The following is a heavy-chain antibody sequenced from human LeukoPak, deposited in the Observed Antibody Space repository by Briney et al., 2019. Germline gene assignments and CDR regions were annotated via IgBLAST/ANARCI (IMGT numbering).Heavy chain of an antibody. CDR1: GGSISSGGYY. J-gene: IGHJ5*02. Sequence: NPSETLSLTFTVSGGSISSGGYYWTWIRQHPGKGLEWIGFIYYSGSTFYNPSLKSRVTISVDTSKNQFSLKLSSVTAADTAVYYCARAPLYGGHADWFDPWGQGTLVTVSS. V-gene: IGHV4-31*03. CDR3: ARAPLYGGHADWFDP. D-gene: IGHD4-23*01. CDR2: IYYSGST.